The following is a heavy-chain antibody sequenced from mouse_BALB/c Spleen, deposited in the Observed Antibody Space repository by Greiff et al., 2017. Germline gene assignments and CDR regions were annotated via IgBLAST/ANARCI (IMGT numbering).Heavy chain of an antibody. CDR3: ASYRYGKYYFDY. CDR1: GDSITSGY. J-gene: IGHJ2*01. CDR2: ISYSGST. V-gene: IGHV3-8*02. D-gene: IGHD2-14*01. Sequence: EVQLQQSGPSLVKPSQTLSLTCSVTGDSITSGYWNWIRKFPGNKLEYMGYISYSGSTYYNPSLKSRISITRDTSKNQYYLQLNSVTTEDTATYYCASYRYGKYYFDYWGQGTTLTVSS.